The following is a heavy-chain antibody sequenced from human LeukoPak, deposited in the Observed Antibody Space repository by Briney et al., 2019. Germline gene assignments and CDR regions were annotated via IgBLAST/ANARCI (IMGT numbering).Heavy chain of an antibody. CDR3: ARGRAHSSSWYVFWY. V-gene: IGHV1-2*06. CDR1: GYTFTGYY. D-gene: IGHD6-13*01. J-gene: IGHJ4*02. Sequence: ASVKVSCKASGYTFTGYYMHWVRQAPGQGLEWMGRINPNSGGTNYAQKFQGRATMTRDTSISTAYMELSRLRSDDTAVYYCARGRAHSSSWYVFWYWGQGTLVTVSS. CDR2: INPNSGGT.